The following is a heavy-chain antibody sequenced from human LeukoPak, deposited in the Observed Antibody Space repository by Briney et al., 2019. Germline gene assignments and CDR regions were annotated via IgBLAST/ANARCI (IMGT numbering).Heavy chain of an antibody. D-gene: IGHD2-15*01. CDR2: ISYDGSNK. CDR3: ARGPIVVVVAESEPQDY. J-gene: IGHJ4*02. Sequence: GSLRLSCAASGFTFSSYAMHWVRQAPGKGLEWVAVISYDGSNKYYADSVKGRFTISRDNSKNTLYLQMNSLRAEDTAVYYCARGPIVVVVAESEPQDYWGQGTLVTVSS. CDR1: GFTFSSYA. V-gene: IGHV3-30-3*01.